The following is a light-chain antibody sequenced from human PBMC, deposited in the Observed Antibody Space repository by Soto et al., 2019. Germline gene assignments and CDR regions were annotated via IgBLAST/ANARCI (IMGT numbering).Light chain of an antibody. CDR1: QSVSSSY. Sequence: EIVLTQSPCTLSLSPGERATLSFGARQSVSSSYLAWYQQKPGQPPRLLIYDTSNRATGIPARFSGSGYGTDFTLTISSLEPEDFAVYFCQHRAGWPPALTFGGGTKVDIK. CDR2: DTS. CDR3: QHRAGWPPALT. J-gene: IGKJ4*01. V-gene: IGKV3D-20*02.